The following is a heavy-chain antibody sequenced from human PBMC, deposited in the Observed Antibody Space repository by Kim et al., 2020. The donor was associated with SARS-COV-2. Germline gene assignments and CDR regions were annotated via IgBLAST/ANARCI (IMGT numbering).Heavy chain of an antibody. CDR1: GFTFSDYY. CDR2: ISSSGSTI. Sequence: GGSLRLSCAASGFTFSDYYMSWIRQAPGKGLEWVSYISSSGSTIYYADSVKGRFTISRDNAKNSLYLQMNSLRAEDTAVYYCARDYCSSTSCYGYYYMDVWGKGTTVTVSS. D-gene: IGHD2-2*01. J-gene: IGHJ6*03. V-gene: IGHV3-11*01. CDR3: ARDYCSSTSCYGYYYMDV.